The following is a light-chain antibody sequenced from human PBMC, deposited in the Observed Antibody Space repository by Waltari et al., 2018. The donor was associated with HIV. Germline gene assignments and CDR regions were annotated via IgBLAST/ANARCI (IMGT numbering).Light chain of an antibody. Sequence: QSVLTQPPSASGTPGQRVTISCSGSRPNIGSNTVNWYQQLPGTAPKLLIYSDYQRPSGVPDRFSGSKSGTSASLAISGLKSEDEADYYCAAWDDSLNGVVFGGGTKLTVL. J-gene: IGLJ2*01. V-gene: IGLV1-44*01. CDR3: AAWDDSLNGVV. CDR2: SDY. CDR1: RPNIGSNT.